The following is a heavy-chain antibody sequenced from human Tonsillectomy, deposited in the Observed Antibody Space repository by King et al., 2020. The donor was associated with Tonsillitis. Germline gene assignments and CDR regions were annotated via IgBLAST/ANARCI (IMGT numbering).Heavy chain of an antibody. CDR3: ATSGSYRSGSYYDY. D-gene: IGHD1-26*01. CDR2: ISPHNGHI. CDR1: GYTFSTYG. J-gene: IGHJ4*02. V-gene: IGHV1-18*01. Sequence: QLVQSGAEVKRPGASVKVSCKTSGYTFSTYGITWVRQAPGQGLEWMGWISPHNGHINYAQMVQDRVTMTTDTSTRTAHLELRRLTSDDTAVYYCATSGSYRSGSYYDYWGQGTLVTVSS.